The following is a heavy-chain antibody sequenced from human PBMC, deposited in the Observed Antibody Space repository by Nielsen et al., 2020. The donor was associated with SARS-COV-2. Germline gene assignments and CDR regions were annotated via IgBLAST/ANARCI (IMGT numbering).Heavy chain of an antibody. Sequence: SETLSLTCSVSGGAISNSGYYWAWIRQPPGKGLEWIGSVFQSGSTYYNVSLESRVTIPVDTSRNQFSLRLTSVTAADTAVYYCAREDSSVSKEDSSDAFDIWGQGTMVAVSS. CDR2: VFQSGST. V-gene: IGHV4-39*07. D-gene: IGHD3-22*01. CDR3: AREDSSVSKEDSSDAFDI. CDR1: GGAISNSGYY. J-gene: IGHJ3*02.